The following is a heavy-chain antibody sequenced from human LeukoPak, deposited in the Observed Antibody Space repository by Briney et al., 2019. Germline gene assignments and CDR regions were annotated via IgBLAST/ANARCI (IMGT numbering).Heavy chain of an antibody. Sequence: PGGSLRLSCAASGFTFSIYSMNWVRQAPGKGLEWLSYISRDSSSIYYADSVKGRFTISRDNAKNSLFLQMNSLRAEDTAVYFCARDHDWSFDFWGQGTLVTVSS. CDR2: ISRDSSSI. D-gene: IGHD3-9*01. J-gene: IGHJ4*02. CDR1: GFTFSIYS. V-gene: IGHV3-48*01. CDR3: ARDHDWSFDF.